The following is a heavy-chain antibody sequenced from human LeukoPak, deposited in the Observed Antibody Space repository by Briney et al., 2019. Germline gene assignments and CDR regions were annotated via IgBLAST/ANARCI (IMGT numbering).Heavy chain of an antibody. D-gene: IGHD5-18*01. CDR3: ASGRDRIRNTAMVLDFDY. CDR2: IYYSGST. V-gene: IGHV4-31*03. CDR1: GGSISSGGYY. Sequence: SETLSLTCTVSGGSISSGGYYWSWIRQHPGKGLEWIGYIYYSGSTYYNPSLKSRVTISVDTSKNQFSLKLSSVTAADTAVYYCASGRDRIRNTAMVLDFDYWGQGTLVTVSS. J-gene: IGHJ4*02.